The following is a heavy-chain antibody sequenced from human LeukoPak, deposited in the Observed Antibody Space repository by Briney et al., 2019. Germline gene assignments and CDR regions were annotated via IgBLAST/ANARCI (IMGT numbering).Heavy chain of an antibody. J-gene: IGHJ4*02. Sequence: SETLSLTCTVSGGSITSYYRSWIRQSPGKGLEWIGFMYCSGTTNYNPSLKSRVTISLGMSKNQFSLKLSSVTAADTAVYYCARLPMAVTPHVDYWGQGTLVTVSS. V-gene: IGHV4-59*01. D-gene: IGHD2-21*02. CDR1: GGSITSYY. CDR2: MYCSGTT. CDR3: ARLPMAVTPHVDY.